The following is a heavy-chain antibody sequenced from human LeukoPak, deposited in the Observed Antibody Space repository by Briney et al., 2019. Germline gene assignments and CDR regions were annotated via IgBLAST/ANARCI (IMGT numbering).Heavy chain of an antibody. Sequence: SETLSLTCSVSGGSISSYCWSWIRQPPGKGLEWIGYIYYSGSTNYNPSLKSRVTISVDTSKNQFSLKLSSVTAADTAVYYCASSGEEDSNFDYWGQGTLVTVPS. CDR1: GGSISSYC. D-gene: IGHD7-27*01. J-gene: IGHJ4*02. CDR2: IYYSGST. CDR3: ASSGEEDSNFDY. V-gene: IGHV4-59*01.